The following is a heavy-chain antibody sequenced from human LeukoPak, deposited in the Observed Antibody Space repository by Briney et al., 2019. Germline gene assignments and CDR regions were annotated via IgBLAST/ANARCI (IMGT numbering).Heavy chain of an antibody. J-gene: IGHJ6*02. CDR3: AREASDGYGMDV. V-gene: IGHV1-2*02. CDR2: INPNSGGT. Sequence: ASVKVSCKASGYTFTGYYMHWVRQAPGQGLEWMGWINPNSGGTNYAQKFQGRVTMTRDTSIGTAYMELSRLRSDDTAVYYCAREASDGYGMDVWGQGTTVTVSS. D-gene: IGHD6-6*01. CDR1: GYTFTGYY.